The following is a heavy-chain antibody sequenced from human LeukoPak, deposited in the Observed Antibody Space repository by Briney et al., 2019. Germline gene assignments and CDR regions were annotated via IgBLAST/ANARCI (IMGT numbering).Heavy chain of an antibody. D-gene: IGHD2-15*01. Sequence: QPGGSLRPSCAASGFTFSSYAMSCVRQAPRNWLEWVSAISGSGGSTYYADSVKGRFTISRDNSKNTLYLQMNSLRDEDTAVYYCATPLVAAYRTSSDYWGQGTLVTVSS. J-gene: IGHJ4*02. V-gene: IGHV3-23*01. CDR3: ATPLVAAYRTSSDY. CDR1: GFTFSSYA. CDR2: ISGSGGST.